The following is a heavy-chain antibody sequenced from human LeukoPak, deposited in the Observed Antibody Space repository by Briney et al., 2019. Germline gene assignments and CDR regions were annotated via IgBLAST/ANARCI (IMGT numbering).Heavy chain of an antibody. J-gene: IGHJ5*02. D-gene: IGHD6-6*01. CDR1: GFSFSRYW. CDR3: AREAYSSSRAWFDP. CDR2: IYYSGST. V-gene: IGHV4-59*01. Sequence: TGGSLRLSCAASGFSFSRYWMSWIRQPPGKGLEWIGYIYYSGSTNYNPSLKSRVTISVATSKNQFSLKLSSVTAADTAVYYCAREAYSSSRAWFDPWGQGTLVTVSS.